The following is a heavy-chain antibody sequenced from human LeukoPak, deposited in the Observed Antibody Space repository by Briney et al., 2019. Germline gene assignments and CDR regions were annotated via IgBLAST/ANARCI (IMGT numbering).Heavy chain of an antibody. Sequence: QPGRSLRLSCAGAGFTFSNYGMHWVRQAPGKGLEWVAVISYEGGTTYYADSVKGRFTISRDNSRNTLFLQMDSLRPEDTAVYYCAKEGTARISKWYDNWGQGTLVTVSS. V-gene: IGHV3-30*18. D-gene: IGHD6-13*01. CDR3: AKEGTARISKWYDN. CDR1: GFTFSNYG. J-gene: IGHJ4*02. CDR2: ISYEGGTT.